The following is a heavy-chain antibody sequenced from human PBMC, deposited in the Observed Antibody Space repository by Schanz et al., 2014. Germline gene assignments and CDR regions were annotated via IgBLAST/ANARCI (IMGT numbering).Heavy chain of an antibody. D-gene: IGHD6-13*01. J-gene: IGHJ4*01. CDR2: LSGSGGST. V-gene: IGHV3-23*01. Sequence: EVQLLESGGGLVQPGGSLRLSCAASGFTFSSYAMSWVRQAPGKGLEWVSALSGSGGSTYYADSVKGRFTISRDNAKNSLYLQMNSLRAEDTAVYYCAREQIMAAAGRVDYWGHGTLVTVSS. CDR1: GFTFSSYA. CDR3: AREQIMAAAGRVDY.